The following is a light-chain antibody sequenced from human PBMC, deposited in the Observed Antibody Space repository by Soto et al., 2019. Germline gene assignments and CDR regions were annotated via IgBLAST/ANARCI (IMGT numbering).Light chain of an antibody. CDR2: DAS. Sequence: RMTQYHSSLSAXXGYSVSVICQASQDITNYLNWYQLKPGKAPKLLIFDASNLETGVPSRFSGSGSGTDFTFTISSLQPEDIATYYCQQYDHLIVGGGTKVDI. CDR1: QDITNY. V-gene: IGKV1-33*01. CDR3: QQYDHLI. J-gene: IGKJ4*01.